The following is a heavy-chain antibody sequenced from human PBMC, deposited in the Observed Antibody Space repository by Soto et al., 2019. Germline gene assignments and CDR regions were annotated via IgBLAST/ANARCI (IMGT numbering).Heavy chain of an antibody. D-gene: IGHD2-15*01. CDR3: AKGIVSYCGSGVRCYAHLHS. Sequence: GGSLRLSCATSGFDFGDFDMHWVRLVPGKGLQWVSGISWNGNVKDYEDSVKGRFTISRDNAENSLYLQMNSLRPEDTAFYFCAKGIVSYCGSGVRCYAHLHSWGQGTRVTVSS. V-gene: IGHV3-9*01. CDR1: GFDFGDFD. J-gene: IGHJ4*02. CDR2: ISWNGNVK.